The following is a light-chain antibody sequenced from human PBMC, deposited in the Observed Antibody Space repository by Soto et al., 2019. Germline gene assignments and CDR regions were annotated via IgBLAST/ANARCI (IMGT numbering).Light chain of an antibody. J-gene: IGLJ1*01. CDR1: SSDIGNYNY. V-gene: IGLV2-14*03. CDR3: CSYTSTSTYV. CDR2: DVS. Sequence: QSALTQPDSVSGSPGQSVAISCTAASSDIGNYNYVSWYQQRPGKVPKLIIHDVSDRPSGVSDRFSGSKSGNTASLTISGLQAEDEADYYCCSYTSTSTYVFGTGTKLTVL.